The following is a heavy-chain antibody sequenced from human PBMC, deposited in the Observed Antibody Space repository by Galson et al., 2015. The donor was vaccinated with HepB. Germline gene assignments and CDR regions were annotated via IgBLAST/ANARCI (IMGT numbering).Heavy chain of an antibody. J-gene: IGHJ4*02. Sequence: SLRLSCAASGFTLSGSAIHWVRQAPGKGPEWVGRIRSKADNCATGYVESLRGRFTISRDDSKNTAYLQMNSLKTEDTAVYYCTRLGDFSGYSSRWGQGTLVTVSS. CDR3: TRLGDFSGYSSR. CDR2: IRSKADNCAT. V-gene: IGHV3-73*01. CDR1: GFTLSGSA. D-gene: IGHD6-13*01.